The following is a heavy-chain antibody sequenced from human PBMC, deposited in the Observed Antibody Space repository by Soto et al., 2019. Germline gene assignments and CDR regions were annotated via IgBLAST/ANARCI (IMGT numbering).Heavy chain of an antibody. CDR3: AMVDNYVTITRQDV. V-gene: IGHV1-18*01. J-gene: IGHJ6*02. D-gene: IGHD3-16*01. CDR1: GYIFVNYV. CDR2: ISPYSGNT. Sequence: QVQLVQSGDEMRKPGSSVKVSSKASGYIFVNYVIACVRQAPGQGLEWMGWISPYSGNTNYASKVQGVPTMTTDTSTSTAYMELGSLTPAETAVSNCAMVDNYVTITRQDVWAQETTVT.